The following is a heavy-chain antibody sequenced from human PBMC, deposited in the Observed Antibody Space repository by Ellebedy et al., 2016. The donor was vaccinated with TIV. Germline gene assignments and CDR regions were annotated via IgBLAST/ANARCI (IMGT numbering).Heavy chain of an antibody. CDR2: ISDSGSMI. CDR1: GFSSSDYY. J-gene: IGHJ4*02. D-gene: IGHD5-12*01. Sequence: GESLKISCAASGFSSSDYYMSWIRQAPGKGLEWVSYISDSGSMIHYADSVKGRFTISRDNSKNSLYLQMNNLRAEDTAVYYCARGGLNYFDYWGQGTLVTVSS. CDR3: ARGGLNYFDY. V-gene: IGHV3-11*01.